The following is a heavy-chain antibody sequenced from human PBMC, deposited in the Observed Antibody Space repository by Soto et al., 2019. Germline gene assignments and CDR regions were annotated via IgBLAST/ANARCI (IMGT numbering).Heavy chain of an antibody. CDR3: VRGGGGGLFEH. J-gene: IGHJ4*02. CDR2: ISPKSTFR. Sequence: PGGSLRLSCATSGFPFNDYYMTWIRQAPGKGLEWLSHISPKSTFRNYADSVKGRFTISRDNTESSLFLQMNSLGVDDTAVYSCVRGGGGGLFEHRGQGVLVTVSS. D-gene: IGHD2-21*01. V-gene: IGHV3-11*06. CDR1: GFPFNDYY.